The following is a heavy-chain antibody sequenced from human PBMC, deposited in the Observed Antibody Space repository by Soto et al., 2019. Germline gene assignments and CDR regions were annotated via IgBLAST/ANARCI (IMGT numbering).Heavy chain of an antibody. D-gene: IGHD1-26*01. CDR2: TSYDGSNK. CDR3: AKKRGLGATLPDAFHV. CDR1: GFTFSHYA. J-gene: IGHJ3*01. V-gene: IGHV3-30*18. Sequence: QVQLVESGGGVVQPGRSLRLSCAASGFTFSHYAMHWVRQAPGKGLEWVAVTSYDGSNKNYADSVKGRFTISRDNSKNTLYLQINSLRPEDTAVYYCAKKRGLGATLPDAFHVWGQGTMVAVSS.